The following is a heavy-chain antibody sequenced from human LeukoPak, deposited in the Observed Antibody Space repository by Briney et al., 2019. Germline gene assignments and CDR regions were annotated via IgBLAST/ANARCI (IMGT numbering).Heavy chain of an antibody. CDR3: ARAPVGGRSVYYYADYFQH. CDR1: GGSISSYY. CDR2: IYTSGST. D-gene: IGHD3-22*01. V-gene: IGHV4-4*07. Sequence: SETLSLTCTVSGGSISSYYWSWIRQPAGKGLEWIGRIYTSGSTNYNPSLKSRVTMSVDTSKNQFSLKLSSVTAADTAVYYCARAPVGGRSVYYYADYFQHWGQGTLVTVSP. J-gene: IGHJ1*01.